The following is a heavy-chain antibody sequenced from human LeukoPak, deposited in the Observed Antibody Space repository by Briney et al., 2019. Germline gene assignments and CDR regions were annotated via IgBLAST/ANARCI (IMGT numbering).Heavy chain of an antibody. CDR1: GGTFSSYA. Sequence: SVKVSCKASGGTFSSYAISWVRQAPGQGLEWMGGIIPIFGTANYAQKFQGRVTITADESTSTAYMEVSSLRSGDTAVYYCARDPGGGGIVVVPAAHAFDIWGQGTMVTVSS. V-gene: IGHV1-69*13. D-gene: IGHD2-2*01. J-gene: IGHJ3*02. CDR3: ARDPGGGGIVVVPAAHAFDI. CDR2: IIPIFGTA.